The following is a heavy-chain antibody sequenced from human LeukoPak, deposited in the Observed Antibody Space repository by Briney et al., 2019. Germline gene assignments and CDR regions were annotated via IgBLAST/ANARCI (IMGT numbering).Heavy chain of an antibody. Sequence: PSETLSLTCAVSGASVSSGTYYWSWIRQPAGKGLEWIGEINHSGSTNYNPSLKSRVTISVDTSKNQFSLKLSSVTAADTAVYYCARGAEYSGYARAFDYWGQGTLVTVSS. CDR2: INHSGST. D-gene: IGHD5-12*01. J-gene: IGHJ4*02. CDR3: ARGAEYSGYARAFDY. CDR1: GASVSSGTYY. V-gene: IGHV4-61*10.